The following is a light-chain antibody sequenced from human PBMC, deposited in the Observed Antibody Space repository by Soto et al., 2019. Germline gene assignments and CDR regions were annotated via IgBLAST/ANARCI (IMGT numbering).Light chain of an antibody. V-gene: IGLV1-51*01. CDR2: DND. J-gene: IGLJ2*01. CDR3: QSYDSSLSVYVV. CDR1: NSNIGNNY. Sequence: QSVLTQPPSVSAAPGQRVTISCSGSNSNIGNNYVSWFQQLPGTAPKLLIIDNDKRPSGIPDRFSGSRSGTSATLGITGLQTGDKADYYCQSYDSSLSVYVVFGGGTKVTVL.